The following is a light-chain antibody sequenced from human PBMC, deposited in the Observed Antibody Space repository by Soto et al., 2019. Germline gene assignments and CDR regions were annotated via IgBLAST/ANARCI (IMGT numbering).Light chain of an antibody. CDR2: LNSDGSH. V-gene: IGLV4-69*01. CDR3: QTWGTGIRV. CDR1: SRHSSYA. Sequence: QLVLTQSPSASASLGASVKLTCTLSSRHSSYAIAWHQQQPEKGPRYLMKLNSDGSHSKGDGIPDRFSGSSSGAERYLTISSLQSEDEADYYCQTWGTGIRVFGGGTKRTFL. J-gene: IGLJ3*02.